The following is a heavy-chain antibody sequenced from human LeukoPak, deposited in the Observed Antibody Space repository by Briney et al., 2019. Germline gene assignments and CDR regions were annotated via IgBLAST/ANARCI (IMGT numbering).Heavy chain of an antibody. J-gene: IGHJ4*02. CDR3: ARGSPVFDY. Sequence: GASVTVSCTASGYPFTSYAMNWVRQAPGQGLEWMGWLNTNTGNPTYAQGFTGRFVFSLDTSVSTAYLQISSLKAEDTAVYYCARGSPVFDYWGQGTLVSVSS. D-gene: IGHD4-11*01. CDR1: GYPFTSYA. V-gene: IGHV7-4-1*02. CDR2: LNTNTGNP.